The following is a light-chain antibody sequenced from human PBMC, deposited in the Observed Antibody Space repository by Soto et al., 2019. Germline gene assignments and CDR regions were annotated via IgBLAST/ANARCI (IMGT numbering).Light chain of an antibody. J-gene: IGKJ3*01. V-gene: IGKV3-20*01. CDR2: GAS. Sequence: EIVLTQSPGTLSLSPGERATLSCRASQSVSSNYSAWYQQKPGQPPRLLIYGASSRATGVPDRFSGSGSGTDFTFTINRVEPEDFAVYYCQQYRTSPPAEFTFGPGTKVDIK. CDR1: QSVSSNY. CDR3: QQYRTSPPAEFT.